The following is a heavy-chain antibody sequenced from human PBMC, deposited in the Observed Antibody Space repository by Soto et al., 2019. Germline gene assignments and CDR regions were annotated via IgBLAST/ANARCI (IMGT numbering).Heavy chain of an antibody. D-gene: IGHD3-22*01. J-gene: IGHJ6*02. CDR1: GFTFSYYS. V-gene: IGHV3-21*01. Sequence: EVQLVESGGGLVKPGGSLRLSCAASGFTFSYYSMNWVRQAPGKGLEWVSSISSSSSYISYADSVKGRFTISRDTAKNSLSLQMNSPRAEDTAVYYCARVVDYYDPYNYYGMDVWGQGTTVTVSS. CDR2: ISSSSSYI. CDR3: ARVVDYYDPYNYYGMDV.